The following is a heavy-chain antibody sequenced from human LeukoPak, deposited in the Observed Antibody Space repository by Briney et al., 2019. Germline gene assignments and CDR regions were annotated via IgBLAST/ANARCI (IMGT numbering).Heavy chain of an antibody. CDR3: ASGPVLEWLLYQPCFDY. D-gene: IGHD3-3*01. CDR1: GGTFSSYA. V-gene: IGHV1-69*06. J-gene: IGHJ4*02. Sequence: GASVKVSCKASGGTFSSYAISWVRQAPGQGLEWMGGIIPIFGTANYAQKFQGRVTITADKSTSTAYMELSSLRSEDTAVYYCASGPVLEWLLYQPCFDYWGQGTLVTVSS. CDR2: IIPIFGTA.